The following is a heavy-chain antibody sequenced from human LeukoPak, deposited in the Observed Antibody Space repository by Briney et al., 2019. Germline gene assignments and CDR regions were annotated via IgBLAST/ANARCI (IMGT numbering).Heavy chain of an antibody. CDR3: ARDPSLYSSGWYFDY. CDR1: GFTFSSYS. J-gene: IGHJ4*02. CDR2: ISSSSSTI. V-gene: IGHV3-48*02. D-gene: IGHD6-19*01. Sequence: PGGSLRLSCAASGFTFSSYSMNWVRQAPGKGLEWVSYISSSSSTIYYADSVKGRFTISRDNAKNSLYLQMNSLRDEDTAVYYCARDPSLYSSGWYFDYWGQGTLVTVSS.